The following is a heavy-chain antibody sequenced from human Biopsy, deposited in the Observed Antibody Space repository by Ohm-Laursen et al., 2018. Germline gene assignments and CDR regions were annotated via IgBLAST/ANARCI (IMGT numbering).Heavy chain of an antibody. CDR2: ISGSGST. J-gene: IGHJ4*02. CDR1: GGSISSLY. V-gene: IGHV4-4*09. D-gene: IGHD2-15*01. CDR3: ARRGSGGRSFDH. Sequence: SDTLSLTCAVSGGSISSLYWTWIRQPPGKGPEWIGDISGSGSTNYKPSLKSRVIISVDTSKNQFSLNLSSVTAADTAVYYCARRGSGGRSFDHWGQGTLVTVSS.